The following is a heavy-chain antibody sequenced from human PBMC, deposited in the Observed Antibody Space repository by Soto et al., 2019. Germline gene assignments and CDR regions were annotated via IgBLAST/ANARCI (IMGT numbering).Heavy chain of an antibody. CDR3: ARILALSTPGKWFDT. D-gene: IGHD2-15*01. V-gene: IGHV2-26*01. Sequence: QVTLKESGPVLVKPTETLTLTCTVSGFSLSSTRMGVSWIRQPPGKALEWLAHIFSNDAKSYSTSLKSRLTISKDTSKSQVVLSMTNMGPVDTATYYCARILALSTPGKWFDTWGPGTLVTVSS. CDR1: GFSLSSTRMG. CDR2: IFSNDAK. J-gene: IGHJ5*02.